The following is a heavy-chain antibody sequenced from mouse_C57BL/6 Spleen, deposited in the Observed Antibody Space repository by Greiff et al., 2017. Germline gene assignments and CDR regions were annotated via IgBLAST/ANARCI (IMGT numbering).Heavy chain of an antibody. V-gene: IGHV1-59*01. CDR1: GYTFTSYW. CDR2: IDPSDSYT. D-gene: IGHD1-1*01. Sequence: QVQLQQSGAELVRPGTSVKLSCKASGYTFTSYWMHWVKQRPGQGLEWIGVIDPSDSYTNYNQKFKGKATLTVDTSSSTAYMQLSSLTSEDSAVYYCAGLITTVDYWGQGTTLTVSS. CDR3: AGLITTVDY. J-gene: IGHJ2*01.